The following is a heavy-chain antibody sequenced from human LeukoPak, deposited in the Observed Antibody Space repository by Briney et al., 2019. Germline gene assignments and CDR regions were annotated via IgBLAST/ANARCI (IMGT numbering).Heavy chain of an antibody. D-gene: IGHD3-22*01. V-gene: IGHV3-23*01. J-gene: IGHJ4*02. CDR1: GFTFSSYA. CDR3: AVMHPYYDGSGYWVQ. CDR2: ISTSGGST. Sequence: GGSLRLSCAASGFTFSSYAMSWFRQAPGKGLEWVSGISTSGGSTSYADSVKGRFTISGDNPRNTLYMQMNSLRAEDTALYYCAVMHPYYDGSGYWVQWGQGTLVTVSS.